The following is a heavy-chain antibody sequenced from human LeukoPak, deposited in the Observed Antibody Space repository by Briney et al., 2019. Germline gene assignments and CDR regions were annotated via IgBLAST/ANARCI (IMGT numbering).Heavy chain of an antibody. CDR2: TSYDGTKN. CDR1: GFTFSSYG. V-gene: IGHV3-30*03. Sequence: GGSLRLSCAASGFTFSSYGMHWVRQAPGKGLDWVAFTSYDGTKNYYADSVKGRFTISRDNSKHTLFLQMNRLRPEDTAVYYCARLGEDSYGYQTDFDYWGQGTLVTVSS. J-gene: IGHJ4*02. CDR3: ARLGEDSYGYQTDFDY. D-gene: IGHD5-18*01.